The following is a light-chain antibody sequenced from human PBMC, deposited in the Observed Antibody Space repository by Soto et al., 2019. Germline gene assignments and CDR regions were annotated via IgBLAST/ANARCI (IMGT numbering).Light chain of an antibody. Sequence: QLVLTQPASVSGSPGQSITISCTGTSSDVGSYNLVSWYQQHPGKAPKLIIYEGTNRPSGVSNRFSGSKSGNTASLTISGLQAEDEAHYYCSSYAGRVVFGGGTKLTVL. CDR2: EGT. CDR1: SSDVGSYNL. J-gene: IGLJ2*01. CDR3: SSYAGRVV. V-gene: IGLV2-23*01.